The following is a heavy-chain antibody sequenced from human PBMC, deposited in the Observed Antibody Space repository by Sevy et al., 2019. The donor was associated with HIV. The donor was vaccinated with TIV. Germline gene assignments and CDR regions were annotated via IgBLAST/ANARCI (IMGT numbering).Heavy chain of an antibody. D-gene: IGHD2-2*01. CDR3: ARDGGNSVKWYPLY. CDR1: GFAFSTHA. Sequence: GGSLRLSCAASGFAFSTHAMHWVRQAPGKGLEWVAVISYEGTETFYAASVEGRFTISRDNSKNMLSLQINSLTPEDTAVYYCARDGGNSVKWYPLYWGHGTLVTVSS. V-gene: IGHV3-30-3*01. CDR2: ISYEGTET. J-gene: IGHJ4*01.